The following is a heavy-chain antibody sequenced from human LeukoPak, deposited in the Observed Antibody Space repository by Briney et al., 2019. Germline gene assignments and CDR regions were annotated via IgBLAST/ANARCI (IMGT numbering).Heavy chain of an antibody. CDR3: ASARPPNWFDP. Sequence: SETLSLTCAVYGGSFSGYYWSWIRQPPGKGLEWIGEINHSGSTNYNPSLKSRVTISVDTSKNQFSLKLSSVTAADTAVYYCASARPPNWFDPWGQGTLVTVSS. CDR1: GGSFSGYY. CDR2: INHSGST. V-gene: IGHV4-34*01. J-gene: IGHJ5*02.